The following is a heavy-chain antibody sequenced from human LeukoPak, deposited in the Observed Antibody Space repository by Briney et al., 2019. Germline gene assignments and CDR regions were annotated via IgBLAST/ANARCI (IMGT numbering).Heavy chain of an antibody. V-gene: IGHV3-23*01. CDR2: ISGSGGST. CDR3: AKDTALMTVTTYDY. J-gene: IGHJ4*02. Sequence: QPGGSLRLSCAASGFTFSSYAMSWVRQAPGKGLEWVSAISGSGGSTYYADSVKGRFTISRDNSKNMLYLQMNSLRAEDTAVNYCAKDTALMTVTTYDYWGQGTLVTVSS. CDR1: GFTFSSYA. D-gene: IGHD4-17*01.